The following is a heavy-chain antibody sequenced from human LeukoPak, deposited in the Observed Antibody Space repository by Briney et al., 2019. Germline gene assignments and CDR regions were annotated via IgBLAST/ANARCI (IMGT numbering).Heavy chain of an antibody. CDR3: ARGTIDYYYYMDV. Sequence: ASVKVSRKASGYTFTSYGISWVRQAPGQGLEWMGWISANNGDTNYAQTLQGRVTMTTDTSTCTAYMEVRSLRSDDSAVYYCARGTIDYYYYMDVWGNGSTATVSS. D-gene: IGHD1-7*01. J-gene: IGHJ6*03. CDR2: ISANNGDT. CDR1: GYTFTSYG. V-gene: IGHV1-18*01.